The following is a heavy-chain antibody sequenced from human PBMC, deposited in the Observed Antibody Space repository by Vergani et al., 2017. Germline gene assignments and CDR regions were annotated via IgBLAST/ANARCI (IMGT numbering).Heavy chain of an antibody. CDR3: ARGEYGILTGYRY. Sequence: QVQVVQSGAEVKKSGASVKVSFKTSGYTFSKYYMHWVRQAPGQGLEWMGIINPSGGHTNYAQKFQGRVTMTSDTSTSTVYMELSSLRSEDTAICYCARGEYGILTGYRYWGQGTLGTVS. D-gene: IGHD3-9*01. V-gene: IGHV1-46*03. CDR1: GYTFSKYY. J-gene: IGHJ4*02. CDR2: INPSGGHT.